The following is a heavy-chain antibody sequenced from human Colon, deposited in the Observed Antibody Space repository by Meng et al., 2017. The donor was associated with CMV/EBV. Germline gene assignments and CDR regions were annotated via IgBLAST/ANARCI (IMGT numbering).Heavy chain of an antibody. J-gene: IGHJ5*02. V-gene: IGHV4-39*07. D-gene: IGHD3-3*01. CDR3: ARDLCTRFFQWFPNWFDP. CDR1: ISNSTDY. Sequence: ISNSTDYWGWIRQPQGQGLEWIGSIGYSGNTHYNPSIKSRVTISVDTSRNHFSLRVNSVTAADSAVYYCARDLCTRFFQWFPNWFDPWGQGTLVTVSS. CDR2: IGYSGNT.